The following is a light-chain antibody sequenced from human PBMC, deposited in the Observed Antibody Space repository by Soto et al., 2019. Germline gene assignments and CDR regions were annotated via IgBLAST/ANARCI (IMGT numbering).Light chain of an antibody. Sequence: DIQMTQSPSSLSASVGDRVTITCRASQNISSYLNWYQQKPGKAPKLLIYAASSLQSGVPSRFSGSGSGTDFTLTISSLQPEDFATYYCQQSYSTPFTFGPGIKVDVK. V-gene: IGKV1-39*01. J-gene: IGKJ3*01. CDR1: QNISSY. CDR3: QQSYSTPFT. CDR2: AAS.